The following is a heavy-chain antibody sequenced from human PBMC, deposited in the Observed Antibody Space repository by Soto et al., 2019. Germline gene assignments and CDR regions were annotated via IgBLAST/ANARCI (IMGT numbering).Heavy chain of an antibody. CDR2: INHSGST. J-gene: IGHJ4*02. CDR3: ARGPTHLMITFGGVIVPESPFDY. V-gene: IGHV4-34*01. Sequence: KPSETLSLTCAVYGGSFSGYYWSWIRQPPGKGLEWIGEINHSGSTNYNPSLKSRVTISVDTSKNQFSLKLSSVTAADTAVYYCARGPTHLMITFGGVIVPESPFDYWGQGTLVTVSS. D-gene: IGHD3-16*02. CDR1: GGSFSGYY.